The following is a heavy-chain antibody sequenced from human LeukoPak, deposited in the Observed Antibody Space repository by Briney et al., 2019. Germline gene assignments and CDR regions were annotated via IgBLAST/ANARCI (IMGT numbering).Heavy chain of an antibody. V-gene: IGHV4-59*11. J-gene: IGHJ6*03. CDR2: IYYSDST. CDR1: GCSISSHD. D-gene: IGHD3-9*01. Sequence: SETLSLTCTVSGCSISSHDWSWIRQPPGKGLEWIGYIYYSDSTNYNPSLKSRVTISVDTSKNQFALKLSSVTAADTAVYYCARENKYYDILTGRQDYYYYSMDVWGQGTTVTVS. CDR3: ARENKYYDILTGRQDYYYYSMDV.